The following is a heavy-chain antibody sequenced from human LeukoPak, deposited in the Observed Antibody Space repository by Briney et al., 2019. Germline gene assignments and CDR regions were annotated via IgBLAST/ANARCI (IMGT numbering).Heavy chain of an antibody. V-gene: IGHV4-30-2*01. Sequence: PSETLSLTCAVSGGSISSGGYSWSWIRQPPGKGLEWIGYIYHSGSTYYNPSLKSRVTISVDRSKNQFSLKLSSVTAADTAVYYCARRPYYYDSSGYFSNWFDPWGQGTPVTVSS. D-gene: IGHD3-22*01. CDR3: ARRPYYYDSSGYFSNWFDP. J-gene: IGHJ5*02. CDR1: GGSISSGGYS. CDR2: IYHSGST.